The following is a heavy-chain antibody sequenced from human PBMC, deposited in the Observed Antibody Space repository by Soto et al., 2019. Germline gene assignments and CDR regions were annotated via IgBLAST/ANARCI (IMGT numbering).Heavy chain of an antibody. CDR3: ARYAPDGDGDRTFYYYYMVV. Sequence: EVQLLESGGGLVQPGGSLRLSCAASGFTFSSYAMSWVRQAPGKGLEWVSAISGSGGSTYYADSVKGQFTISRDHSKNSLYLQMNSLRAADTAVYYCARYAPDGDGDRTFYYYYMVVCRISTTVTV. CDR2: ISGSGGST. V-gene: IGHV3-23*01. J-gene: IGHJ6*03. D-gene: IGHD3-10*01. CDR1: GFTFSSYA.